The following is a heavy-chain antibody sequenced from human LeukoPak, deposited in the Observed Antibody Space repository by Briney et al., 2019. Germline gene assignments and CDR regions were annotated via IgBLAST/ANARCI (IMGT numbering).Heavy chain of an antibody. V-gene: IGHV3-23*01. CDR2: ISGSGGST. D-gene: IGHD3-16*02. CDR1: GFTFSSYA. CDR3: AKDGREDYVWGSYRPSFDY. J-gene: IGHJ4*02. Sequence: GGSLRLSCAASGFTFSSYAMSWVRQAPGKGLEWVSAISGSGGSTYYADSVKGRFTISRDNSKNTLYLQMNGLRAEDTAVYYCAKDGREDYVWGSYRPSFDYWGQGTLVTVSS.